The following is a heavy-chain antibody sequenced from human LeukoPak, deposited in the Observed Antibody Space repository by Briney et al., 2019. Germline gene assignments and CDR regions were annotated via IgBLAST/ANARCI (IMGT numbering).Heavy chain of an antibody. Sequence: SETLSLTCAVYGGSFSGYYWSWIRQSPGKGLEWIGEINHSGSTNYNPSLKSRVTISVDTSKNQFSLKLSSVTAADTAVYYCARGRNWNLNWFDPWGQGTLVTVSS. CDR2: INHSGST. CDR1: GGSFSGYY. CDR3: ARGRNWNLNWFDP. J-gene: IGHJ5*02. D-gene: IGHD1-20*01. V-gene: IGHV4-34*01.